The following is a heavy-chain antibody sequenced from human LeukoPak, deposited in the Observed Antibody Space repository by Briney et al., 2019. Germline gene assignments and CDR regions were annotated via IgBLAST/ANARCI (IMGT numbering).Heavy chain of an antibody. D-gene: IGHD2-2*01. CDR3: ARGPPGYCSSTSCYGRAKAFDP. Sequence: SETLSLTCAVYGGSFSGYYWSWIRQPPGKGXXXXXXXXXXXXTNYNPSLKSRVTISVDTSKNQFSLKLSSVTAADTAVYYCARGPPGYCSSTSCYGRAKAFDPWGQGTLVTVSS. CDR1: GGSFSGYY. V-gene: IGHV4-34*01. J-gene: IGHJ5*02. CDR2: XXXXXXT.